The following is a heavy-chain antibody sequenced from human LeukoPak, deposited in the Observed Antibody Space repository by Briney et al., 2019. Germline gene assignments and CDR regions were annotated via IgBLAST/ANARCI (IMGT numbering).Heavy chain of an antibody. V-gene: IGHV3-21*01. J-gene: IGHJ6*03. D-gene: IGHD6-13*01. CDR2: ISSSSSYI. CDR1: GFTFSSYS. Sequence: PGGSLRLSCAASGFTFSSYSMNWVRQAPGKGLEWVSSISSSSSYIYYADSVKGRFTISRDNAKNSLYLQMNSPRAEDTAVYYCARDRQGIAAAGTWQWDDYYYYMDVWGKGTTVTVSS. CDR3: ARDRQGIAAAGTWQWDDYYYYMDV.